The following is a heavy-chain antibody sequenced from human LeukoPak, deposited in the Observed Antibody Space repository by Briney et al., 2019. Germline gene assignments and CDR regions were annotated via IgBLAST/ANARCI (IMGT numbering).Heavy chain of an antibody. CDR2: ISSSSSSI. J-gene: IGHJ3*02. CDR3: AREGNDAFDI. Sequence: GGSLRLSCAASGFTFSTYRMNWVRQAPGKGLEWVSYISSSSSSIYYADSLKGRFTISRDNAKNSLYLQMNSLRAEDTAVYYCAREGNDAFDIWGQGTMVTVSS. V-gene: IGHV3-21*01. CDR1: GFTFSTYR.